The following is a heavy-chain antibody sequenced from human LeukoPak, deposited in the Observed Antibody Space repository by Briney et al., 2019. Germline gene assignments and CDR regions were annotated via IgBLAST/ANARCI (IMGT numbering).Heavy chain of an antibody. CDR3: ARDKAHSYGYYFDP. CDR1: GDAISTYY. CDR2: IANGGT. Sequence: PSETLSLTCTVSGDAISTYYWNWIRQTPGKGLEWVGHIANGGTDYNPSLKSRAIISVDTSKNQISLRLTSVTAADTAVYYCARDKAHSYGYYFDPWGPGTQVLVSS. J-gene: IGHJ4*02. V-gene: IGHV4-4*09. D-gene: IGHD3-10*01.